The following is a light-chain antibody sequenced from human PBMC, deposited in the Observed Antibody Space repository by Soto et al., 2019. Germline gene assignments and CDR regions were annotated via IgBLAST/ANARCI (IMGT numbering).Light chain of an antibody. CDR1: SSDVGGYNY. CDR2: DVR. Sequence: QSALTQPASVSGSPGQSITISCTGTSSDVGGYNYVSWYQLHPGKAPKRMIYDVRNRPSGVSNRFSGSKSGSTASLTISGLQAEDEADYYCSSYSSSSAPLVFGGGTKVTVL. J-gene: IGLJ2*01. V-gene: IGLV2-14*03. CDR3: SSYSSSSAPLV.